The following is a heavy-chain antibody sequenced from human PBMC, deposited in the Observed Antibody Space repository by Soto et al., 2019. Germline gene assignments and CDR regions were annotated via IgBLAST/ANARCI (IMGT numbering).Heavy chain of an antibody. CDR3: ARDYGSGDY. D-gene: IGHD3-10*01. J-gene: IGHJ4*02. CDR2: INPSGGST. Sequence: QVQLVQSGAEVKKPGASVKVSCKASGYTFTSYYMHWVRQAPGQGLEWMGIINPSGGSTSYAQKCEGRVTMTRDTSTGTVYMELSSLRSEDTAVYYCARDYGSGDYWGQGTLVTVSS. V-gene: IGHV1-46*01. CDR1: GYTFTSYY.